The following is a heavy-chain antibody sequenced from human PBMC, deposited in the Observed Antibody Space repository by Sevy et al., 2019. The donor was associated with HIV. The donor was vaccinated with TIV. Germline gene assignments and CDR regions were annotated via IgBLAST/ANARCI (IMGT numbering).Heavy chain of an antibody. CDR2: ISYDGSNK. CDR1: GFTFNNYG. Sequence: GGSLRLSCAASGFTFNNYGMHWVRQAPGKGLEWVSVISYDGSNKYYADSVKGRFTISRDNSKNTLYLHMNSLRVEDTATYYCAKDPNVYCDPWAFDMWGQVTMVTVSS. V-gene: IGHV3-30*18. D-gene: IGHD1-26*01. CDR3: AKDPNVYCDPWAFDM. J-gene: IGHJ3*02.